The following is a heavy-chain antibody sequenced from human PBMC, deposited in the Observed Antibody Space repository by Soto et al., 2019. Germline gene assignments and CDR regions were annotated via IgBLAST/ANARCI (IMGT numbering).Heavy chain of an antibody. D-gene: IGHD2-2*01. J-gene: IGHJ6*02. CDR3: ARLEGSSNSWGGYYYYGMDV. CDR1: GYSFTSYW. V-gene: IGHV5-51*01. CDR2: IYPGDSDT. Sequence: PGESLKISCKGSGYSFTSYWIGWVRQMPGKGLEWMGIIYPGDSDTRYSPSFQGQVTISADKSISTAYLQWSSLKASDTAMYYCARLEGSSNSWGGYYYYGMDVWGQGTTVTVSS.